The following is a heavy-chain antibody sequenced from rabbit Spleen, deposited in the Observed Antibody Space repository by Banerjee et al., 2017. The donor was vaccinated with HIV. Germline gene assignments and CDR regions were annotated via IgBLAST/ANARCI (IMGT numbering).Heavy chain of an antibody. CDR3: ARSADVVGRGCHL. Sequence: QEQLVESGGGLVKPEGSLTLTCKASGFSFSDRDVMCWVRQAPGKGLEWIACINAATGKPVYATWAKGRFTISRTSSTTVTLQMTSLTAADTATYFCARSADVVGRGCHLWGPGTLVTVS. CDR1: GFSFSDRDV. CDR2: INAATGKP. D-gene: IGHD3-1*01. V-gene: IGHV1S45*01. J-gene: IGHJ4*01.